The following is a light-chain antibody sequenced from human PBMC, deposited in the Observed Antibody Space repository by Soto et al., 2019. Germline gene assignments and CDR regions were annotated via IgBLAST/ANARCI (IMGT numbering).Light chain of an antibody. CDR3: NSYTSSSTLV. V-gene: IGLV2-14*01. J-gene: IGLJ3*02. Sequence: QSALTQPASVSGSPGQSITISCTGTSSDVGAYNYVSWYQQHPGRAPKLMIYEVSNRPSGGSNRFSGSKSGNTASLTISGLQAEDEADYYCNSYTSSSTLVFGGGTQMTVL. CDR1: SSDVGAYNY. CDR2: EVS.